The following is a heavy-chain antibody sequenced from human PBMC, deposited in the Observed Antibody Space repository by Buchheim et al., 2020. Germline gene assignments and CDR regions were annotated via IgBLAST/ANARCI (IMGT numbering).Heavy chain of an antibody. J-gene: IGHJ4*02. Sequence: EVQVVESGGGLVQPGRSLRLSCTGSGFTFGDNAVNWVRQAPGKGLEPVGFIRSKAYGGTPEYAASVNGRFTISRDDSKSIAYLQMNSLRTEDTAVYFCARGGSYLDRWGQGTL. D-gene: IGHD3-16*01. CDR1: GFTFGDNA. CDR2: IRSKAYGGTP. V-gene: IGHV3-49*04. CDR3: ARGGSYLDR.